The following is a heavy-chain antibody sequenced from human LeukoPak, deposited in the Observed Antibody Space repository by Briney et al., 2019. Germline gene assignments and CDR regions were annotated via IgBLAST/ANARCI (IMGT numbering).Heavy chain of an antibody. Sequence: SETLSLTCAVSGGSISSGGYSWSWIRRPPGKGLEWIGYIYHSGSTYYNPSLKSRVTISVDRSKNQFSLKLSSVTAADTAVYYCATYDRARGFDYWGQGTLVTVSS. CDR2: IYHSGST. J-gene: IGHJ4*02. CDR1: GGSISSGGYS. V-gene: IGHV4-30-2*01. CDR3: ATYDRARGFDY. D-gene: IGHD3-9*01.